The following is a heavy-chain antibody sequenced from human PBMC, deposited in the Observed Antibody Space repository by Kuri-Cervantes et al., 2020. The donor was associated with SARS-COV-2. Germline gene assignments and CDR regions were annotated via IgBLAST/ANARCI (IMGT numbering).Heavy chain of an antibody. CDR1: GFTFSSYW. CDR3: AKTSGYCSSTSQPADYYYYCGMDV. Sequence: GGSLRLSCAASGFTFSSYWMSWVRQAPGKGLVWVSRINSDGSSTSYADSVKGRFTISRDNAKNSLYLQMNSLRAEDTALYYCAKTSGYCSSTSQPADYYYYCGMDVWGQGTTVTVSS. J-gene: IGHJ6*02. CDR2: INSDGSST. D-gene: IGHD2-2*01. V-gene: IGHV3-74*01.